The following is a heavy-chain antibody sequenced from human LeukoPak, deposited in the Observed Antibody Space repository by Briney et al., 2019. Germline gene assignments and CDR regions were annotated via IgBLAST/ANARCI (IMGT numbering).Heavy chain of an antibody. Sequence: SETLSLTCTVSGGSISSGSYYWSWIRQPAGKGLEWIGRIYTSGSTNYNPSLKSRVTISVDTSKNQFSLKLSSVTAADTAVYYCARATWGIAVAGLPFDYWGQGTLVTVSS. D-gene: IGHD6-19*01. CDR2: IYTSGST. V-gene: IGHV4-61*02. CDR1: GGSISSGSYY. J-gene: IGHJ4*02. CDR3: ARATWGIAVAGLPFDY.